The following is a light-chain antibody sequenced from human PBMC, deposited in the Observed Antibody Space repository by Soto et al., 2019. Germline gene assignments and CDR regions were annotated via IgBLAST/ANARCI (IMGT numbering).Light chain of an antibody. CDR2: GAS. CDR1: QSINSY. J-gene: IGKJ1*01. Sequence: DILMTQTPSSLSAFVGDRVIITCRSSQSINSYLNWYQQKPGTAPKLLISGASTLRSGVPSRFSGSGSGTDFTLTISSLQPEDFATYYCQQSYNTPRTFGQGTKVDI. CDR3: QQSYNTPRT. V-gene: IGKV1-39*01.